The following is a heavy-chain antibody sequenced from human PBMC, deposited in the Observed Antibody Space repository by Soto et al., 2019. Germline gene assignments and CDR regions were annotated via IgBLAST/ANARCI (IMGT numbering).Heavy chain of an antibody. D-gene: IGHD4-4*01. Sequence: QLQLQESGPGLVKPSETLSLTCTVSGGSISSSSYYWGWIRQPPGKGLEWIGSIYYSGSTYYNPSLKRRVTISVDTSKNQFSLKLSSVTAADTAVYYCARQAGSNYYGMDVWGQGTTVTVSS. CDR2: IYYSGST. CDR3: ARQAGSNYYGMDV. J-gene: IGHJ6*02. CDR1: GGSISSSSYY. V-gene: IGHV4-39*01.